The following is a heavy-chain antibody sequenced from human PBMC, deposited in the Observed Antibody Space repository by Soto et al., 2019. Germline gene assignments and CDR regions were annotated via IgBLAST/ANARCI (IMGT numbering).Heavy chain of an antibody. CDR2: IYYSEST. CDR1: GGSINSAGYY. D-gene: IGHD3-22*01. J-gene: IGHJ5*02. Sequence: QVQLQESGPGLLKPSQTLSLTCTVSGGSINSAGYYWTWIRQHPGKVLEWIVSIYYSESTYYNPSPESRVTISLDTAKDQFSLNLNTVTAADKAVYYCARDKHSDSYFYGTPYNWFDPWGQGTLVTVSS. V-gene: IGHV4-31*03. CDR3: ARDKHSDSYFYGTPYNWFDP.